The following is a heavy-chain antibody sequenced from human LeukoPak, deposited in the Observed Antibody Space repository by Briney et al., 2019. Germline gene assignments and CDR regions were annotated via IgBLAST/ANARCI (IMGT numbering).Heavy chain of an antibody. CDR1: GGSISSYY. J-gene: IGHJ4*02. D-gene: IGHD6-19*01. Sequence: SETLSLTCTVSGGSISSYYWSWIRQPAGKGLEWIGRIYTSGSTNYNPSLKSRVTMSVDTSKNQFSLRLSSVTAADTAVYYCARGEEDSSGWHALYFDYWGQGTLVTVSS. CDR2: IYTSGST. V-gene: IGHV4-4*07. CDR3: ARGEEDSSGWHALYFDY.